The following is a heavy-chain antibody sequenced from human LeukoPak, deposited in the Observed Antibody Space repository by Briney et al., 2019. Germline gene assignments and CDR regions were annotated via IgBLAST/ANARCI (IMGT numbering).Heavy chain of an antibody. J-gene: IGHJ4*02. CDR1: GFTFSSYA. V-gene: IGHV3-64*01. D-gene: IGHD1-26*01. Sequence: GGSLRLSCAASGFTFSSYAMHWVRQAPGKVLEYVSAISSNGGSTYYANSVKGRFTISRDNSKNTLYLQMGSLRAEDMAVYYCARALEWELPIDYWGQGTLVTVSS. CDR2: ISSNGGST. CDR3: ARALEWELPIDY.